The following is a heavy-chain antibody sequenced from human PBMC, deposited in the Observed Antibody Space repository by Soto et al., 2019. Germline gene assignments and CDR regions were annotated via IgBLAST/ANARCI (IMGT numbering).Heavy chain of an antibody. Sequence: QVQLQEPGQGLVKPSQTLSLTCTVSGGSISSGDYYWRWIRQPPGKGLEWIGYIYYRGSTSYNPAHKCRVTTSVDTSKNQFSLKLSSVTAADTAVYYCARAFAGYCSGGSCYEYYYYYGMDGWGQGATVTVSS. CDR2: IYYRGST. D-gene: IGHD2-15*01. CDR1: GGSISSGDYY. V-gene: IGHV4-30-4*01. CDR3: ARAFAGYCSGGSCYEYYYYYGMDG. J-gene: IGHJ6*02.